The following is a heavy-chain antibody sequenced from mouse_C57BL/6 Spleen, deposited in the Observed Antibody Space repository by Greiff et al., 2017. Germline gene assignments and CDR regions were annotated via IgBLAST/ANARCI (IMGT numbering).Heavy chain of an antibody. Sequence: VQLVESDAELVKPGASVKISCKVSGYTFTDHSIHWMKQRPEQGLEWIGYIYPRDGSTKYNEKFKGKATLTADKSSSTAYMQLNSLASEDSAVYFCAREGGLYYFDYWGQGTTLTVSS. D-gene: IGHD3-1*01. CDR2: IYPRDGST. CDR1: GYTFTDHS. CDR3: AREGGLYYFDY. V-gene: IGHV1-78*01. J-gene: IGHJ2*01.